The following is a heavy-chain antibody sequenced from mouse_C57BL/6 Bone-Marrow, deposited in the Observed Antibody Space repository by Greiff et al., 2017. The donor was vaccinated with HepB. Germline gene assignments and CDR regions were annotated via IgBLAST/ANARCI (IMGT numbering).Heavy chain of an antibody. J-gene: IGHJ2*01. CDR1: GYTFTSYW. CDR2: IHPNSGST. Sequence: VQLQQPGAELVKPGASVKLSCKASGYTFTSYWMHWVKQRPGQGLEWIGMIHPNSGSTNYNEKFKSKATLTVDKTSSTAYMQLSSLTSDDAAVYYCARSTTRRVFDYWGQGTTLTVSS. D-gene: IGHD1-1*01. CDR3: ARSTTRRVFDY. V-gene: IGHV1-64*01.